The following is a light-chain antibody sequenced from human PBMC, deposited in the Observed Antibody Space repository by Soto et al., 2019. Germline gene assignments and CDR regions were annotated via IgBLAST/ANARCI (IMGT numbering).Light chain of an antibody. V-gene: IGKV1-5*03. CDR2: KAS. J-gene: IGKJ1*01. CDR3: QQYNSYSRT. Sequence: EIQMTQSPSTLSASVGDRVTITCRASQSISSWLAWYQQKPGKAPKLLIYKASSLESGVPSRFSGSGSGTEFTLTISSLPPDDFATYDYQQYNSYSRTFGQGTKVEIK. CDR1: QSISSW.